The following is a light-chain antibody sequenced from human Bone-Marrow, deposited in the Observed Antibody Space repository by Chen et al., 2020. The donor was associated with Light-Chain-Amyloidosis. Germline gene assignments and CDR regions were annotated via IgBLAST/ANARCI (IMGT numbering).Light chain of an antibody. CDR3: QQYGTSPLT. J-gene: IGKJ4*01. Sequence: DIVLTQSPGTLSLSPGEGANLSCRASQTISSNYLTWYQQKFGQAPRLLIYGSSSRATGIPDRFTGSGSGTDFTLTINRLEPEDFAMCYCQQYGTSPLTFGGGTKVEIK. CDR2: GSS. CDR1: QTISSNY. V-gene: IGKV3-20*01.